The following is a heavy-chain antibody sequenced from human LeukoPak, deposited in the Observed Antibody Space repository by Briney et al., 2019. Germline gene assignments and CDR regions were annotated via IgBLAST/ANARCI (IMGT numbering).Heavy chain of an antibody. CDR1: GGSISSGGYY. D-gene: IGHD6-13*01. Sequence: SQTLSLTCTVSGGSISSGGYYWSWIRQHPGKGLEWIGYIYYSGSTYYNPSLKSRVTISVDTSKNQFSLKLSSVTAADTAVYYCARIIAAAARINWFDPWGQGTLVTVSS. V-gene: IGHV4-31*03. CDR2: IYYSGST. J-gene: IGHJ5*02. CDR3: ARIIAAAARINWFDP.